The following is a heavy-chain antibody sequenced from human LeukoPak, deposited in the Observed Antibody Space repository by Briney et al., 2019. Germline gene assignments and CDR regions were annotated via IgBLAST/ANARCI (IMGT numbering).Heavy chain of an antibody. V-gene: IGHV4-39*01. J-gene: IGHJ5*02. D-gene: IGHD4-23*01. CDR1: GGSISSSSYY. Sequence: SETLSLTCTVSGGSISSSSYYWGWIRQPPGKGLEWIGSIYYSGSTYYNPSLKSRVTISVDTSKNQLSLKLSSVTAADTAVYYCARDYGGNFGPWGQGTLVTVSS. CDR2: IYYSGST. CDR3: ARDYGGNFGP.